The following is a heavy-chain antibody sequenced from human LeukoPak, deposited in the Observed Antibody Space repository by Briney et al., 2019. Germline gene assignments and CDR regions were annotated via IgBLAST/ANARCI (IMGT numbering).Heavy chain of an antibody. V-gene: IGHV1-18*01. CDR3: AEDDFTHTDY. D-gene: IGHD2-21*02. CDR1: GYTFTSYG. J-gene: IGHJ4*02. CDR2: ISPNTGDT. Sequence: ASVKVSCKASGYTFTSYGISWVRQAPGQGLEWMGWISPNTGDTNYAPRFQARVTMTTDTSTGTTYLELTGLRSDDTATYFCAEDDFTHTDYWGQGTLVTVSS.